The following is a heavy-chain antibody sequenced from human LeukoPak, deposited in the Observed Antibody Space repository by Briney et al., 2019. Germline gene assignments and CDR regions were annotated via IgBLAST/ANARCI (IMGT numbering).Heavy chain of an antibody. CDR2: INHSGST. J-gene: IGHJ4*02. CDR1: GGSFSGYY. D-gene: IGHD2-21*02. V-gene: IGHV4-34*01. Sequence: SETLSLTCAVYGGSFSGYYWSWIRQPPGKGLEWIGEINHSGSTNYNPSLKSRVTISVDTSKNQFSLKLSSATAADTAVYYCARARIGVVVTAILGGLLDYWGQGTLVTVSS. CDR3: ARARIGVVVTAILGGLLDY.